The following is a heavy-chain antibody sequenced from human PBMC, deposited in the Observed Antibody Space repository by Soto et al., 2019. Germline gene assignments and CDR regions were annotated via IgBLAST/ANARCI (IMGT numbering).Heavy chain of an antibody. CDR2: IYYSGST. CDR1: GGSISSSSYY. Sequence: SETLSLTCTVSGGSISSSSYYWGWIRQPPGKGLEWIGSIYYSGSTYYNPSLKSRVTISVDTSKNQFSLKLSSVTAADTAVYYCARSQTYCSGGSCYSLYYYYYGMDVWGQGTTVTVSS. V-gene: IGHV4-39*01. CDR3: ARSQTYCSGGSCYSLYYYYYGMDV. J-gene: IGHJ6*02. D-gene: IGHD2-15*01.